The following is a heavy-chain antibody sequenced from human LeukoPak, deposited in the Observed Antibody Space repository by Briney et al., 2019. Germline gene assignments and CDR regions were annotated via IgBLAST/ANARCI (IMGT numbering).Heavy chain of an antibody. CDR2: IIPIFGTA. Sequence: GASVKVSFKASGGTFSSYAISWVRQAPGQGLEWLEGIIPIFGTANYAQKFQGRVTITADESTSTAYMELSSLRSEDTAVYYCAGGYSYGKYYYYGMDVWGQGTTVTVSS. CDR1: GGTFSSYA. V-gene: IGHV1-69*13. J-gene: IGHJ6*02. D-gene: IGHD5-18*01. CDR3: AGGYSYGKYYYYGMDV.